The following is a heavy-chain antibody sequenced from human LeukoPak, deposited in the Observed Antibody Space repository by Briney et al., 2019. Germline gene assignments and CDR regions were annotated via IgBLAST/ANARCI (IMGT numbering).Heavy chain of an antibody. CDR2: IYHSGST. Sequence: SETLSLTCTVSGGSISSGGYYWSWIRQPPGKGLEWIGYIYHSGSTYYNPSLKSRVTISVDRSKNQFSLKLSSVTAADTAVYYCARAPKSEVGLLFDYWGQGTLVTVSS. D-gene: IGHD2-2*01. J-gene: IGHJ4*02. V-gene: IGHV4-30-2*01. CDR1: GGSISSGGYY. CDR3: ARAPKSEVGLLFDY.